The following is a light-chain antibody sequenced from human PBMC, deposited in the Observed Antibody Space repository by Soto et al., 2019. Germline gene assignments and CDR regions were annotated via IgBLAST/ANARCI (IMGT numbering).Light chain of an antibody. CDR1: QSIGRY. CDR3: QQTYNIPPWT. V-gene: IGKV1-39*01. J-gene: IGKJ1*01. CDR2: TAS. Sequence: DIQMTQSPLSLSASVGDRVTITCRASQSIGRYLNWYQQKEGKAPKLLISTASSLQSGVPSTFSGSGSATEFTLTISSLQPEDFATYYCQQTYNIPPWTFGQGTKVEIK.